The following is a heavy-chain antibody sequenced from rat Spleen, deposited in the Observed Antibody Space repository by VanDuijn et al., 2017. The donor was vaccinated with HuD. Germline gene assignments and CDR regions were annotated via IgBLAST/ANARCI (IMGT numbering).Heavy chain of an antibody. J-gene: IGHJ4*01. CDR3: TTLEA. Sequence: EVRLVESGGGLVQPGRSLKLSCAASGFTFSNYGMAWVRQAPTKGLEWVASINNSGGNIFYRDSVKGRFTISRDNAKNTLYLQMDSLGSEDTATYYCTTLEAWGQGASVTVSS. V-gene: IGHV5S13*01. CDR1: GFTFSNYG. CDR2: INNSGGNI.